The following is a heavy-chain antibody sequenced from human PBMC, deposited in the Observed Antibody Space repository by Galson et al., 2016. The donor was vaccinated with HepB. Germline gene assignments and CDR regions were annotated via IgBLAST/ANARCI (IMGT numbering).Heavy chain of an antibody. D-gene: IGHD3-3*01. Sequence: ETLSLTCTVSGGSISSTSYYWGWIRQPPGKGLAWIGSIYYGGSTYYNPSLKSRVTISVDTAKKYFSLKLSSVTAADTAVYYCARRFGAPDYHVYNWFEPWGQGTLVNVSS. V-gene: IGHV4-39*02. CDR2: IYYGGST. CDR3: ARRFGAPDYHVYNWFEP. J-gene: IGHJ5*02. CDR1: GGSISSTSYY.